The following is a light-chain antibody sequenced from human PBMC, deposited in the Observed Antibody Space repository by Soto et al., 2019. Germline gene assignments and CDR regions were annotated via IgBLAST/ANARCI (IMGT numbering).Light chain of an antibody. Sequence: EIVLTQSPATLSLSPGERATLSCRASQTISTYLAWYQQKPGQAPRLLIYDASNRATGIPARFSGSGSGTDFTLTISSREPEDFAVYSCQQRSHWPPFTFGQGTKLEIK. CDR2: DAS. CDR3: QQRSHWPPFT. J-gene: IGKJ2*01. CDR1: QTISTY. V-gene: IGKV3-11*01.